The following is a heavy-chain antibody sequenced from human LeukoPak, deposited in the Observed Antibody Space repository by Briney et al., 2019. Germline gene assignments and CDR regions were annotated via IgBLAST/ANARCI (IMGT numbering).Heavy chain of an antibody. D-gene: IGHD2-15*01. CDR2: MNPNSGNT. Sequence: ASVKVSCKASGYTFTSYDINWVRQATGQGREWMGWMNPNSGNTGYAQKFQGRVTITRNTSISTACMELSSLRSEDTAVYYCARGPDLCSGGSCYSGPHYYYYYMDVWGKGTTVTVSS. CDR1: GYTFTSYD. CDR3: ARGPDLCSGGSCYSGPHYYYYYMDV. J-gene: IGHJ6*03. V-gene: IGHV1-8*03.